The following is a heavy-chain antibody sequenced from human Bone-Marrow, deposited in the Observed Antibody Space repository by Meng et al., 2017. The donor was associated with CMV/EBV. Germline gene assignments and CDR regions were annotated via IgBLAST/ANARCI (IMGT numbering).Heavy chain of an antibody. CDR2: ISSNGGST. J-gene: IGHJ4*02. Sequence: GGSLRLSCAASGFTLSSYAMHWVRQAPGKGLEYVSAISSNGGSTYYVDSVKGRFTISRDNSKNTLYLQMGSLRAEDMAVYYCARTDGITMVRGVIINAYGIDYWGQGTLVTVSS. CDR1: GFTLSSYA. V-gene: IGHV3-64*02. CDR3: ARTDGITMVRGVIINAYGIDY. D-gene: IGHD3-10*01.